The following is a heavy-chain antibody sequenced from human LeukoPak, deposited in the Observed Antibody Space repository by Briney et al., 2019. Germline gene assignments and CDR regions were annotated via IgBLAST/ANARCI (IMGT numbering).Heavy chain of an antibody. V-gene: IGHV1-2*02. CDR2: INPNSGGT. CDR3: ARAQYSSSWYQFDY. CDR1: GYTFTGYY. Sequence: ASVKVSCKASGYTFTGYYMHWVRQAPGQGLEWMGWINPNSGGTNYAQKFQGRVTMTRDTSISTAYMELSRLRSDDTAVYYCARAQYSSSWYQFDYWGQGTLVTVSS. D-gene: IGHD6-13*01. J-gene: IGHJ4*02.